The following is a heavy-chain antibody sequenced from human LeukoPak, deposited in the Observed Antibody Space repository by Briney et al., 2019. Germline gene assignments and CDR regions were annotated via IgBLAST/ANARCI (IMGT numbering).Heavy chain of an antibody. J-gene: IGHJ4*02. D-gene: IGHD6-13*01. CDR3: AKVIAAAGTKGFDY. V-gene: IGHV3-30*02. CDR1: GFTFSSYG. CDR2: IWYDGSNK. Sequence: GSLRLSCAASGFTFSSYGMHWVRQAPGKGLEWVAIIWYDGSNKYYADSVKGRFTISRDNSKNTLDLQMNSLRAEDTAVYYCAKVIAAAGTKGFDYWGQGTLVTVSS.